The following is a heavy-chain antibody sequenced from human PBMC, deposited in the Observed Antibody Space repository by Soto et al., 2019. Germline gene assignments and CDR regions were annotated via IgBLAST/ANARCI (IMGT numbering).Heavy chain of an antibody. V-gene: IGHV4-59*08. J-gene: IGHJ3*02. CDR3: ARRYGLSAFDI. D-gene: IGHD3-10*01. CDR1: GVSIRSYY. Sequence: SETLSLTCTVPGVSIRSYYCSWFRQSPGKGLEWIGDIYYSGSTNYNPSLKSRVTISVDTSKNQFSLKLSSVTAADTAVYFCARRYGLSAFDIWGQGTMVT. CDR2: IYYSGST.